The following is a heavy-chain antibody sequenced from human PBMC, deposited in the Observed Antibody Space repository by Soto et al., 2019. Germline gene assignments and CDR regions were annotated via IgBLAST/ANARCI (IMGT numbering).Heavy chain of an antibody. V-gene: IGHV4-31*03. CDR1: GGSISSGGYY. Sequence: PSETLSLTCTVSGGSISSGGYYWSWIRQHPGKGLEWIGYIYYSGSTYYNPSLKSRVTISVDTSKNQFSLKLSSVTAADTAVYYCARDFLRSGDWYFDLWGRGTLVTVSS. D-gene: IGHD1-26*01. J-gene: IGHJ2*01. CDR2: IYYSGST. CDR3: ARDFLRSGDWYFDL.